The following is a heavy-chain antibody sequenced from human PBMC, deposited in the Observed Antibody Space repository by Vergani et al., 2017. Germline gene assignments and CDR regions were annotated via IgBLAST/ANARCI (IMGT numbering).Heavy chain of an antibody. V-gene: IGHV3-49*03. Sequence: EVQLVESGGGLVQPGRSLRLSCTASGFTFGDYAMSWFRQAPGKGLEWVGFIRSKAYGGTTEYAASVKGRFTISRDNAKNSLYLQMNSLRAEDTAVYYCARDRAFDIWGQGTMVTVSS. CDR2: IRSKAYGGTT. CDR1: GFTFGDYA. CDR3: ARDRAFDI. J-gene: IGHJ3*02.